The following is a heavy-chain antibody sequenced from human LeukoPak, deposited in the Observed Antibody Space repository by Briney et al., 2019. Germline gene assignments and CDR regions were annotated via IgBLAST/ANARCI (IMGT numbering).Heavy chain of an antibody. CDR2: ISWNSGSI. CDR1: GFTFDDYD. Sequence: GGSLRLSCAASGFTFDDYDMHWVRQARGKGLEWVSGISWNSGSIGYADSVKGRFTISRDNAKNSLYLQMNSLRAEDTALYYCAKDLEYSSSSDGMDVWGQGTTVTVSS. D-gene: IGHD6-6*01. V-gene: IGHV3-9*01. CDR3: AKDLEYSSSSDGMDV. J-gene: IGHJ6*02.